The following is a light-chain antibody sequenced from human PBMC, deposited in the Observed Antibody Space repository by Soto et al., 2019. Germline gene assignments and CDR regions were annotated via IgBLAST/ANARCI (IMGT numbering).Light chain of an antibody. CDR2: EVS. Sequence: QSVLTQPASVSGSPGQSITISCTGTSNDVGGYDYVSWYQLHQGKAPKLMIFEVSNRPSGVSYRFSGSKSGKTASLTISGLQAEDEADYFCSSYSISTAYLFGTGTKVTAL. CDR3: SSYSISTAYL. V-gene: IGLV2-14*01. J-gene: IGLJ1*01. CDR1: SNDVGGYDY.